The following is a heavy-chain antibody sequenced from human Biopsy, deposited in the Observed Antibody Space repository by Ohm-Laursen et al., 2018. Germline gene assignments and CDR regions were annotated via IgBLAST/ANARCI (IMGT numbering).Heavy chain of an antibody. D-gene: IGHD2-8*01. CDR3: ARDPLNGHKHFDY. V-gene: IGHV1-2*02. CDR2: INCKTGAT. CDR1: SYTFTDYN. J-gene: IGHJ4*02. Sequence: ASVKVSCKASSYTFTDYNIHWMRQGPGQGLEWLGYINCKTGATNYAQKFQGTVTMTRDTSISTAYLALGSLRSADTAIYYCARDPLNGHKHFDYWGQGSLVTVSS.